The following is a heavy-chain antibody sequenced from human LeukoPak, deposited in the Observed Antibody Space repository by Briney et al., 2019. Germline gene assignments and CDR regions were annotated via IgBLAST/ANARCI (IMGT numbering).Heavy chain of an antibody. CDR2: INPNSGGT. CDR1: GYTFTGYY. Sequence: ASVKVSCKASGYTFTGYYMHWVRQAPGQGLEWMGWINPNSGGTNYAQKFQGRVTMTRDTSISTVYMELSRLRSDDTAVYYCARENLVLLNLVFDYWGKGTLVTVSS. CDR3: ARENLVLLNLVFDY. D-gene: IGHD3-10*01. J-gene: IGHJ4*02. V-gene: IGHV1-2*02.